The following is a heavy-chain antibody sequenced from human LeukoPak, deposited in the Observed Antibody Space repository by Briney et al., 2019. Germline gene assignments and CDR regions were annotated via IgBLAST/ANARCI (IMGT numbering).Heavy chain of an antibody. D-gene: IGHD3-10*01. CDR3: ARAPTTMVRYLPRAFDY. Sequence: SETLSLTCTVSGGSISSGDYYWSWIRQPPGKGLEWIGYIYYSGSTYYNPSLKSPVTISVDTSKNQFSLKLSSVTAADTAVYYCARAPTTMVRYLPRAFDYWGQGTLVTVSS. V-gene: IGHV4-30-4*08. J-gene: IGHJ4*02. CDR2: IYYSGST. CDR1: GGSISSGDYY.